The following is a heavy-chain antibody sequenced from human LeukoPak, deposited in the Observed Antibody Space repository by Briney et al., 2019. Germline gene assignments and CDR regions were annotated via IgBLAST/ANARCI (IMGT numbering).Heavy chain of an antibody. CDR3: ARDRRYCSSTSCYQYWFDP. D-gene: IGHD2-2*01. CDR2: IWYDGSNK. J-gene: IGHJ5*02. Sequence: KPGRSLRLSCAASGFTFSSYGMHWVRKAPGKGLEWVAVIWYDGSNKYYADSVKGRFTISRDNSKNTLYLQMNSLRAEDTAVYYCARDRRYCSSTSCYQYWFDPWGQGTLVTVSS. V-gene: IGHV3-33*01. CDR1: GFTFSSYG.